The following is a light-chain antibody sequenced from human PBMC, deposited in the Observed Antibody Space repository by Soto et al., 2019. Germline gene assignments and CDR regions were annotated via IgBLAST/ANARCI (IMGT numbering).Light chain of an antibody. CDR2: EVS. CDR3: SSYAGSTNYV. Sequence: QSVLTQPPSASGSPGQSVTISCTGTSSDVGGYNYVSWYQQHPGKAPKLMIYEVSKRPSGVPDRFSGSKSGNTASLTVSGLQAEDEADYYCSSYAGSTNYVFGTGTTLTVL. V-gene: IGLV2-8*01. J-gene: IGLJ1*01. CDR1: SSDVGGYNY.